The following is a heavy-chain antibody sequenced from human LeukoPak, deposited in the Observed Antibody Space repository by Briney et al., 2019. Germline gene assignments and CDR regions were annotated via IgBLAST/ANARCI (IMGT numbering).Heavy chain of an antibody. CDR1: GYTFSSYG. D-gene: IGHD5-12*01. V-gene: IGHV1-18*01. CDR3: ARDRGYSGYDYYYYGMDV. CDR2: ISAYNGNT. Sequence: GPSVKVSCKASGYTFSSYGISWVRQAPGQGLEWMGWISAYNGNTNYAQKLQGRVTKTTDTSTSTAYMELRSLRSDDTAVYYCARDRGYSGYDYYYYGMDVWGQGTTVTVSS. J-gene: IGHJ6*02.